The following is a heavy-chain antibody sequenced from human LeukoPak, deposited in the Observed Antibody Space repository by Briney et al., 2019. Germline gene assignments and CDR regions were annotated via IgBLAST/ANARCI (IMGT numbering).Heavy chain of an antibody. V-gene: IGHV3-21*04. CDR2: ISSSSSYI. Sequence: GGSLRLSCADSGFTFSSYSMNWVRQAPGKGLEWVSSISSSSSYIYYADSVKGRFTISRDNAKNSLYLQMNSLRAEDTAVYYCAKPGYPYYYDSSGHYGYFQHWGKGTLVTVPS. CDR3: AKPGYPYYYDSSGHYGYFQH. D-gene: IGHD3-22*01. J-gene: IGHJ1*01. CDR1: GFTFSSYS.